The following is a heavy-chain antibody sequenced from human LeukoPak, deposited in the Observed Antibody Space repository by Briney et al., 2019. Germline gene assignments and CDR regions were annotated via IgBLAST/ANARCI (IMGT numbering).Heavy chain of an antibody. V-gene: IGHV3-21*01. CDR2: ISSSGSYI. Sequence: PGGSLRLSCAASGFTFSSYSMNWVRHAPGKGLESVSSISSSGSYIYYADSVKGRFTISRDNAKNSLYLQMNSLRAEDTAVYYCARGRTYDYVWGSYRWYSFDYWGQGTLVTVSS. CDR3: ARGRTYDYVWGSYRWYSFDY. CDR1: GFTFSSYS. D-gene: IGHD3-16*02. J-gene: IGHJ4*02.